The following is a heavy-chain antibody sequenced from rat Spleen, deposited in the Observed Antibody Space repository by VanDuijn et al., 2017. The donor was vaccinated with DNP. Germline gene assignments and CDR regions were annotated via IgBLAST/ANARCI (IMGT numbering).Heavy chain of an antibody. D-gene: IGHD5-1*01. V-gene: IGHV5-31*01. CDR3: ATGALDY. Sequence: EVQLVESGGGLVQPGRSLKLSCVASGFTFNNYWMTWIRQAPGKGLEWVASISYEGSRTYYGDSVKGRFTISRDNAKSTLYLQMNSLRSEDTASYYCATGALDYWGQGVMVTVSS. CDR2: ISYEGSRT. J-gene: IGHJ2*01. CDR1: GFTFNNYW.